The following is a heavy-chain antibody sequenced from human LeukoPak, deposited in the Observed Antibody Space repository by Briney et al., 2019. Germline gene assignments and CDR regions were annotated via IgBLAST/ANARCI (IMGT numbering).Heavy chain of an antibody. CDR3: ARDVRSRGDGYSYFDY. J-gene: IGHJ4*02. CDR2: INPSGGGT. Sequence: GASVKVSCKASGYTFTNYFMHWVRQAPGQGLEWMGVINPSGGGTTYAQKFQGRVTMTRDTSTSTIYMELSGLRSEDTAVYYCARDVRSRGDGYSYFDYWGQGTLVTVSS. V-gene: IGHV1-46*01. D-gene: IGHD5-24*01. CDR1: GYTFTNYF.